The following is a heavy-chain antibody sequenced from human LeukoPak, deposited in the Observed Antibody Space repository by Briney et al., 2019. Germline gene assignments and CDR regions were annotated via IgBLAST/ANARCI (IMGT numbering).Heavy chain of an antibody. V-gene: IGHV3-48*03. Sequence: GGSLRLSCAASGFTFSSYEMNWVRQAPGKGLEWVSYISSSGSTIYYANSVKGRFTISRDNAKKSLYLQMNSLRVEDTGVYYCASWGEGALDNWGQGTLVTVSS. CDR3: ASWGEGALDN. CDR2: ISSSGSTI. J-gene: IGHJ4*02. CDR1: GFTFSSYE. D-gene: IGHD1-26*01.